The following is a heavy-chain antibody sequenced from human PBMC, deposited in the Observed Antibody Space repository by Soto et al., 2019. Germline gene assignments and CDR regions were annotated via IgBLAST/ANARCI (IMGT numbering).Heavy chain of an antibody. J-gene: IGHJ6*03. D-gene: IGHD3-9*01. CDR1: GFTFSSYS. Sequence: EVQLVESGGGLVKPGGSLRLSCAASGFTFSSYSMNWVRQAPGKGLEWVSSISSSSSYIYYADSVKGRFTISRDNAKNTLYLQMNSLRAEDTAVYYCARVGRYFVWLEPHDTYYMDVWGKGTTVTVSS. CDR3: ARVGRYFVWLEPHDTYYMDV. V-gene: IGHV3-21*01. CDR2: ISSSSSYI.